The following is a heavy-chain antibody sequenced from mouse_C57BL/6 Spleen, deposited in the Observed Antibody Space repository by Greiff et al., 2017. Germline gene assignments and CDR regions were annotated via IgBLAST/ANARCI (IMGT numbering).Heavy chain of an antibody. CDR2: IWSGGST. J-gene: IGHJ4*01. V-gene: IGHV2-2*01. CDR1: GFSLTSYG. CDR3: ARMTLVMDD. Sequence: QVQLQESGPGLVQPSQSLSITCTVSGFSLTSYGVHWVRQSPGKGLEWLGVIWSGGSTNYNAAFISRLSISKDNSKSQVFFKMNSLQADDTAIYYCARMTLVMDDWGQGTSVTVSS.